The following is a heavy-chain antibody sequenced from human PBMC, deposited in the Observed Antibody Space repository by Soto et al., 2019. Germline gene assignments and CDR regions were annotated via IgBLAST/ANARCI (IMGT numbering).Heavy chain of an antibody. CDR2: MSPNSENK. J-gene: IGHJ5*01. D-gene: IGHD1-1*01. V-gene: IGHV1-8*01. Sequence: QVHLVQSGAEVKKPGASVKVSCKTSGYTFTKFDVNWVRQVAGQGLEWMGWMSPNSENKGYAQKLQGRVSMTRDTSITTAYMELSGLRYEDTAVYYCVRGFGDSWNTGGYNWFDFWGQGTLVTVSS. CDR1: GYTFTKFD. CDR3: VRGFGDSWNTGGYNWFDF.